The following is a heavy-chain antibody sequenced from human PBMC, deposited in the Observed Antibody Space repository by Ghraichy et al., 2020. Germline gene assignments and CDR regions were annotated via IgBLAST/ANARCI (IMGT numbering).Heavy chain of an antibody. J-gene: IGHJ5*02. CDR1: GYTFTGYY. V-gene: IGHV1-2*02. CDR3: ARARLDGSGFDP. D-gene: IGHD3-10*01. Sequence: ASVKVSCKASGYTFTGYYMHWVRQAPGQGLEWMGWINPNSGGTNYAQKFQGRVTMTRDTSISTAYMELSRLRSDDTAVYYCARARLDGSGFDPWGQGTLVTVSS. CDR2: INPNSGGT.